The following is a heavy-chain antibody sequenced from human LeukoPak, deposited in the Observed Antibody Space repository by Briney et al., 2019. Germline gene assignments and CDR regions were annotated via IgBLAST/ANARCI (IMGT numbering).Heavy chain of an antibody. CDR3: ARLPPFYYDRSGYRDY. V-gene: IGHV1-2*02. CDR1: GYTFTGYY. J-gene: IGHJ4*02. Sequence: ASVKVSCKASGYTFTGYYMHWVRQAPGQGLEWMGWINPNSGDTNYAQKLQGRVTMTRDTSISTAYMELSRLRSDDTAVYYCARLPPFYYDRSGYRDYWGQGTLVTVSP. CDR2: INPNSGDT. D-gene: IGHD3-22*01.